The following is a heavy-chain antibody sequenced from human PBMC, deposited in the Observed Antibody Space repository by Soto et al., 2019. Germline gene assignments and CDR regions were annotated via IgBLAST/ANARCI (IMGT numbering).Heavy chain of an antibody. CDR1: GFTFSRDG. CDR2: ITDNGGST. Sequence: LRLSCAASGFTFSRDGMSWVRQAPGKGLEWVSLITDNGGSTYYADSVKVRFTISRDNTKNTLFLQMNSLRAEDTAVYYCAKERATTTAFDCWGQGALVTVSS. CDR3: AKERATTTAFDC. V-gene: IGHV3-23*01. J-gene: IGHJ4*02. D-gene: IGHD4-17*01.